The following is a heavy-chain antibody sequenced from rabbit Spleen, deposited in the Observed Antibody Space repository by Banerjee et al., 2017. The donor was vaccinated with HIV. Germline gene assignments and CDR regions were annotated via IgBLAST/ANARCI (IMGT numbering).Heavy chain of an antibody. CDR1: GFDFSKYG. CDR2: IDPIFGRT. Sequence: QEQLVESGGGLVQPGGSLTLSCKASGFDFSKYGVSWVRQAPGKGLEWIGYIDPIFGRTYYASWVNGRFTMSSHNAQNTLYLQLNSLTAADTATYFCVRDLGYDDYSEKGYFNLWGPGTLVTVS. J-gene: IGHJ4*01. CDR3: VRDLGYDDYSEKGYFNL. D-gene: IGHD2-1*01. V-gene: IGHV1S47*01.